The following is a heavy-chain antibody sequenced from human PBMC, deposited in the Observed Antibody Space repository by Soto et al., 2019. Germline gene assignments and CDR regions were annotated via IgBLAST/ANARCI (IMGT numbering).Heavy chain of an antibody. CDR1: GDTFKNCV. CDR3: AAELGFGKLSVV. V-gene: IGHV1-69*01. D-gene: IGHD3-10*01. J-gene: IGHJ6*02. Sequence: QVQVVQSGVEVRRPGSSVKVSCKASGDTFKNCVISWVRQAPGQGLEWMGGIIPLFGTTDFAHRLQGRLTITTDESTTTAYMELSRLRAEDTATYYCAAELGFGKLSVVWGQGTTVIVSS. CDR2: IIPLFGTT.